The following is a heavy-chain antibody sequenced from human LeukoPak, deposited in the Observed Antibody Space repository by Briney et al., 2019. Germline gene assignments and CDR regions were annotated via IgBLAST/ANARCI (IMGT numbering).Heavy chain of an antibody. D-gene: IGHD6-13*01. CDR2: IYYSGST. CDR3: ARRRVAAGPQHPWFDP. Sequence: SETLSLTCTVSGGSISSYYWSWIRQPPGKGLEWIGYIYYSGSTNYNPSLKSRVTISVDTSKNQFSLKLSSVTAADTAVYYSARRRVAAGPQHPWFDPWGQGTLVTVSS. V-gene: IGHV4-59*08. J-gene: IGHJ5*02. CDR1: GGSISSYY.